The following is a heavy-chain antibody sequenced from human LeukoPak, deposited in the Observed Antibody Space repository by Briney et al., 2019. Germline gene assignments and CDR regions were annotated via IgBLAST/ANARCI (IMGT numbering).Heavy chain of an antibody. Sequence: ASVKVSCKTFGFSFSTLYIHWLRRAPGQGLEWMGIIHPNGFITSYAQRFKGRASMTRDPSTSTVYMELNSLIFDDTAVYYCARTRSSSGYLDVWGTGTTVTVSS. D-gene: IGHD3-10*01. CDR2: IHPNGFIT. V-gene: IGHV1-46*01. CDR1: GFSFSTLY. J-gene: IGHJ6*03. CDR3: ARTRSSSGYLDV.